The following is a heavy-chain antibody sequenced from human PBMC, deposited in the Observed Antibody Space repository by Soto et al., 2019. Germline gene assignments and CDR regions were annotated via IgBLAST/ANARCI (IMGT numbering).Heavy chain of an antibody. CDR3: AKGGRQWLVTSDFNY. CDR1: GFTFSDYA. V-gene: IGHV3-30*18. J-gene: IGHJ4*02. Sequence: VQLVESGGGVVQPGRSLRLSCAASGFTFSDYAMHWVRQAPGKGLEWVAVVSHDGRNTHYADSVKGRFTISRNSSKNTVSLEMTSLRAEDTAVYSCAKGGRQWLVTSDFNYWGQGALVTVSS. CDR2: VSHDGRNT. D-gene: IGHD6-19*01.